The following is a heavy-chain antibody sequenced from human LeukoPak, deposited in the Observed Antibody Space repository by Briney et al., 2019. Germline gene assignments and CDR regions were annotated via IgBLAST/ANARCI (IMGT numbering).Heavy chain of an antibody. J-gene: IGHJ6*02. V-gene: IGHV4-4*07. Sequence: SETLSLTCTVSGGYISTYYWSWIRQPAGKGLEWIGRIYSSGSTNYNPSLKSRLAMSVDTSKNQFSLRLSSVTAADTAVYYCARTPLYSSGYYYYYGMDVWGQGTTVTVSS. CDR2: IYSSGST. D-gene: IGHD6-19*01. CDR3: ARTPLYSSGYYYYYGMDV. CDR1: GGYISTYY.